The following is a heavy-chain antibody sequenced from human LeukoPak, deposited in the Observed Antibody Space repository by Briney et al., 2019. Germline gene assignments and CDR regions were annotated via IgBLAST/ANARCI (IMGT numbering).Heavy chain of an antibody. V-gene: IGHV4-34*01. CDR3: ARGFNIRRLRGWPSALDY. CDR2: INHSGST. Sequence: PSETLSLTCAVYGGSFSGYYWSWIRQPPGKGLEWIGEINHSGSTNYNPSLKSRVTISVDTSKNQFSLKLSSVTAADTAVYYCARGFNIRRLRGWPSALDYWGQGTLVTVSS. CDR1: GGSFSGYY. D-gene: IGHD1-14*01. J-gene: IGHJ4*02.